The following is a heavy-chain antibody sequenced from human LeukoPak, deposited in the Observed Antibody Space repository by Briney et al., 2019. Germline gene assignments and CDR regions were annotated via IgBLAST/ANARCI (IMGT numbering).Heavy chain of an antibody. CDR1: GGSISSGGYY. CDR3: ASGIAAAGSFDY. V-gene: IGHV4-30-2*02. CDR2: IYHSGST. J-gene: IGHJ4*02. D-gene: IGHD6-13*01. Sequence: SETLSLTCTVSGGSISSGGYYWSWIRQPPGKGLEWIGYIYHSGSTYYNPSLKSRVTISVDTSKNQFSLKLSSVTAADTAVYYCASGIAAAGSFDYWGQGTLVTVSS.